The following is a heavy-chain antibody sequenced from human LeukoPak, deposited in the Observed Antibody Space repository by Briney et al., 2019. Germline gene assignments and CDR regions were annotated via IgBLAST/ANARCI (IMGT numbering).Heavy chain of an antibody. CDR2: ISAYNGNT. CDR1: GYTFTSYG. V-gene: IGHV1-18*01. D-gene: IGHD4-17*01. J-gene: IGHJ6*03. CDR3: ARVTTPYYYYYMDV. Sequence: GASVKVSCKASGYTFTSYGISWVRQAPGQGLEWMGWISAYNGNTNYAHKLQGRVTMTTDTSTSTAYMELRSLRSDDTAVYYCARVTTPYYYYYMDVWGKGTTVTISS.